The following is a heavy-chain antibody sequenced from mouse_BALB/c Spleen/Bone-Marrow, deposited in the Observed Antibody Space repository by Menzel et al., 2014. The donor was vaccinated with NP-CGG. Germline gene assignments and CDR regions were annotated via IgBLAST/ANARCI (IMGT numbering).Heavy chain of an antibody. J-gene: IGHJ3*01. V-gene: IGHV14-3*02. D-gene: IGHD2-4*01. CDR2: IDPANGNT. Sequence: VQLQQSGAELVKPGASVKLSCTASGFNIKDTYMHWVKQRPEQGLEWIGRIDPANGNTKYDPKFQGKVTITADTSSNTAYLQLSSLTSEDTAVYYCARWGITTGFAYWGQGTLDTVSA. CDR3: ARWGITTGFAY. CDR1: GFNIKDTY.